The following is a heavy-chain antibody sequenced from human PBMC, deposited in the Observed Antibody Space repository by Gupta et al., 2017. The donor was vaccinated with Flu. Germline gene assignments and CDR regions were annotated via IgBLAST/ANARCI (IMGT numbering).Heavy chain of an antibody. CDR1: GFTFSSYG. Sequence: QVQLVESGGGVVQPGRSLRLSCAASGFTFSSYGMHWVRQAPGKGLEWVAVIWYDGSNKYYADSVKGRFTISRDNSKNTLYLQMNSLRAEDTAVYYCARELRLESYYFDYWGQGTLVTVSS. V-gene: IGHV3-33*01. CDR2: IWYDGSNK. J-gene: IGHJ4*02. CDR3: ARELRLESYYFDY.